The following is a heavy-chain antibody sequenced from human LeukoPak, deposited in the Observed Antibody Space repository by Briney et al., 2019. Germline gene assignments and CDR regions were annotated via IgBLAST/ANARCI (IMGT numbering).Heavy chain of an antibody. V-gene: IGHV3-48*03. D-gene: IGHD6-6*01. J-gene: IGHJ2*01. CDR3: ARRRQYDSSLFWNFDL. Sequence: PGRSLRLSCSASGFTFSNYDMNWVRQAPGKGLEWLSCITGGSEIMYYADSVKGRFTISRDNVKNSLYLQMSSLGAEDTAVYYCARRRQYDSSLFWNFDLWGRGTLVTVSS. CDR2: ITGGSEIM. CDR1: GFTFSNYD.